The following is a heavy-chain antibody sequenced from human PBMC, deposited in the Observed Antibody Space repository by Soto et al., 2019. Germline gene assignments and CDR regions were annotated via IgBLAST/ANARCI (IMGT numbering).Heavy chain of an antibody. D-gene: IGHD2-15*01. Sequence: EAQLAESGGGLVKPGGSLRLTCAASGFMFSSYSMNWVRQAPGKGLEWVSSIGSTGSHIFYADSMKGRFTISRDNAKNSLYLQMNSLRADDTAVYYCATVGRGATVLDFFDIWGQGTMVTVSS. J-gene: IGHJ3*02. V-gene: IGHV3-21*01. CDR3: ATVGRGATVLDFFDI. CDR2: IGSTGSHI. CDR1: GFMFSSYS.